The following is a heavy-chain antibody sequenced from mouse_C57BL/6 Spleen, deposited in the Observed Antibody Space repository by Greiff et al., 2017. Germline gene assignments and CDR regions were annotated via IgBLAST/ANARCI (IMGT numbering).Heavy chain of an antibody. J-gene: IGHJ3*01. CDR2: IDPSDSYT. CDR1: GYTFTSYW. CDR3: ARATTVLAPRFAY. D-gene: IGHD1-1*01. Sequence: QVQLQQPGAELVMPGASVKLSCKASGYTFTSYWMHWVKQRPGQGLEWIGEIDPSDSYTNYNQKFKGKSTLTVDKSSSTAYMQLSSLTSEDSAVYYCARATTVLAPRFAYWGQGTLVTVSA. V-gene: IGHV1-69*01.